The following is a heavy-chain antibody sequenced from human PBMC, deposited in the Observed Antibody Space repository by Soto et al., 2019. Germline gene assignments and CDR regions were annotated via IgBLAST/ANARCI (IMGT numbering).Heavy chain of an antibody. J-gene: IGHJ5*02. CDR1: GYTFTSYG. V-gene: IGHV1-18*04. D-gene: IGHD6-19*01. CDR2: ISAYNGNT. CDR3: ARDPHHSSGRLIRNWFDP. Sequence: ASVKVSCKASGYTFTSYGISWVRQAPGQGLEWMGWISAYNGNTNYAQKLQGRVTMTTDTSTSTAYMELRSLRSDDTAVCYCARDPHHSSGRLIRNWFDPWGQGTLVTVSS.